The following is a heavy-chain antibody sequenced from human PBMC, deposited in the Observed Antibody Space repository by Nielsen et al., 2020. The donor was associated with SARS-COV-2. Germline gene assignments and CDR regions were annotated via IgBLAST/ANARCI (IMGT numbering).Heavy chain of an antibody. J-gene: IGHJ6*02. CDR1: GGSFGSGGTS. CDR2: IHYTGSA. V-gene: IGHV4-31*03. CDR3: VRDTLAHGLDV. Sequence: SLSLTCSVSGGSFGSGGTSYSWIRQPPGRGPEWIGNIHYTGSANYSPSLKSRLSMSLEASRNQFSLSVKSMTAADSAEYYCVRDTLAHGLDVWGQGITVTVSS.